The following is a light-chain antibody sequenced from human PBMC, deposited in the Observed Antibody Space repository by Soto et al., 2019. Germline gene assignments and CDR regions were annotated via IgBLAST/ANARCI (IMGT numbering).Light chain of an antibody. CDR1: QSVSSY. J-gene: IGKJ4*01. V-gene: IGKV3-11*01. Sequence: EIVLTQSPATLSLSPGERATLSCSVSQSVSSYLAWYQQKPGQAPRLLIYDASNRATGIPARFSGSGSGTEFTLTISSLHTEDFAVYYCQQYKNWPPLTFGGGTKVGIK. CDR3: QQYKNWPPLT. CDR2: DAS.